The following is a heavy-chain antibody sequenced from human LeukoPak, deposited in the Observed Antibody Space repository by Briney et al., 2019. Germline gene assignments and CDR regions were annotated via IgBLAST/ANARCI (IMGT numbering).Heavy chain of an antibody. J-gene: IGHJ4*02. CDR2: INHSGST. V-gene: IGHV4-34*01. D-gene: IGHD3-22*01. Sequence: PSETLSLTCAVYGGSFSDYYWSWIRQPPGKGLEWIGEINHSGSTNYNPSLKSRVTISVDTSKNQFSLKLNSVTAADTAVYYCARVNYDSSGYSTTLDYWGQGTLVTVSS. CDR1: GGSFSDYY. CDR3: ARVNYDSSGYSTTLDY.